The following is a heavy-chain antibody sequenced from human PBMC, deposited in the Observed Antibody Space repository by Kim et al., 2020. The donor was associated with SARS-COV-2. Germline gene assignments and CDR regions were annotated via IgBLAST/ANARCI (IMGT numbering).Heavy chain of an antibody. Sequence: GESLKISCKGSGYSFTSYWISWVRQMPGKGLEWMGRIDPSDSYTNYSPSFQGHVTISADKSISTAYLQWSSLKASDTAMYYCARYLPHTIFGVVIMGGACMDVWGQGTTVTVSS. CDR2: IDPSDSYT. CDR3: ARYLPHTIFGVVIMGGACMDV. V-gene: IGHV5-10-1*01. D-gene: IGHD3-3*01. J-gene: IGHJ6*02. CDR1: GYSFTSYW.